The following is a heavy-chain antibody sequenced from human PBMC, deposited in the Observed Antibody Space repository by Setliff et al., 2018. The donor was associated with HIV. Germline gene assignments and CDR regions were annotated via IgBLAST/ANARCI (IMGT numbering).Heavy chain of an antibody. CDR2: ISGYKGNT. CDR3: ATWYSSGLQADSFDY. J-gene: IGHJ4*02. Sequence: ASVKVSCKASGYTFTDYGISWVRQAPGQGLEWMGWISGYKGNTNYAQKLQGRVTTTIDRSTSTAYMELSSLRSEDTAVYYCATWYSSGLQADSFDYWGQGTLVTVSS. V-gene: IGHV1-18*01. D-gene: IGHD6-19*01. CDR1: GYTFTDYG.